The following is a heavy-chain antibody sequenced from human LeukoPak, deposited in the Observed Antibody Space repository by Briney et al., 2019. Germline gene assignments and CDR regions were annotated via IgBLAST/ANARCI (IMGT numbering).Heavy chain of an antibody. D-gene: IGHD3-3*01. J-gene: IGHJ5*02. CDR2: INHSGST. CDR1: GGSFSGYY. Sequence: SETLSLTCAVYGGSFSGYYWSWIRQPPGKGLEWIGEINHSGSTNYNPSLKSRVTISVDTSKNQFSLKLSSVTAADTAVYYCARGRLNDFRSGYPNWFDPWGQGTLVTVSS. CDR3: ARGRLNDFRSGYPNWFDP. V-gene: IGHV4-34*01.